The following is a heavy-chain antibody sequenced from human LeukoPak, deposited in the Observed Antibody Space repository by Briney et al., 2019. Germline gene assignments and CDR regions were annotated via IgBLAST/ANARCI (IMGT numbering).Heavy chain of an antibody. CDR2: IYYSGST. V-gene: IGHV4-61*08. J-gene: IGHJ4*02. CDR1: GGSISSGDYY. Sequence: SETLSLTCTVSGGSISSGDYYWSWIRQPPGKGLEWIGYIYYSGSTYYNPSLKSRVTISVDTSKNQFSLKLSSVTAADTAVYYCASPRERAYYDFWSGQFDYWGQGTLVTVSS. D-gene: IGHD3-3*01. CDR3: ASPRERAYYDFWSGQFDY.